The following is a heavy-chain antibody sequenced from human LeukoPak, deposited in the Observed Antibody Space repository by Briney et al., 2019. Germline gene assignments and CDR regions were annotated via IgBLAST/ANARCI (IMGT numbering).Heavy chain of an antibody. CDR3: AKYAYNWNAPDGFDM. D-gene: IGHD1-1*01. CDR1: RFSFSDYD. Sequence: GGSLRLSCRASRFSFSDYDMHWVRQAPGKGLEWVAVISSDGSRKHYGDSVKGRFTISRDNSESTLFLQMNSLRTDDTSVYFCAKYAYNWNAPDGFDMWGQGIMVIVSS. V-gene: IGHV3-30*18. J-gene: IGHJ3*02. CDR2: ISSDGSRK.